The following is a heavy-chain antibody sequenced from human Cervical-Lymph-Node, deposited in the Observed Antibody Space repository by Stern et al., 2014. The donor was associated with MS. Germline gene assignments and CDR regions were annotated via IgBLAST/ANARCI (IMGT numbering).Heavy chain of an antibody. J-gene: IGHJ4*02. D-gene: IGHD3-22*01. CDR3: TRGGDHYYDSRGYFDN. CDR2: IRGKATNYAK. Sequence: EDQLVESGGGLVQPGGSLRLSCAASGFTFSDSAIHWVRQASGQGLQWVGRIRGKATNYAKAYDASVKGRFTVSRKDSTKTAYLQMSSLEIEATAVFFCTRGGDHYYDSRGYFDNGGQGTLVTVSS. CDR1: GFTFSDSA. V-gene: IGHV3-73*01.